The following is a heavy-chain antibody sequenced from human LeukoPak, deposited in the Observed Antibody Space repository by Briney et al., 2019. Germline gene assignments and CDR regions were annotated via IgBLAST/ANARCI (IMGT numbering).Heavy chain of an antibody. D-gene: IGHD3-22*01. J-gene: IGHJ4*02. CDR2: ISGSGAET. CDR3: AKDPHYWSSGFD. V-gene: IGHV3-23*01. Sequence: GGSLRLSCAVSGFTFSSYAMNWVRQAPGKGLEWVSAISGSGAETYYADSVKGGYTISRDNSKNTLYLQMNSVRAEDTAVYYCAKDPHYWSSGFDWGQGTLVTVSS. CDR1: GFTFSSYA.